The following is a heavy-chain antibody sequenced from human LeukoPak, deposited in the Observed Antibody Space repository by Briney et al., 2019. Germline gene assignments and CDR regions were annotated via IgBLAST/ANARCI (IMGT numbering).Heavy chain of an antibody. CDR1: GYTFTSYG. V-gene: IGHV1-2*02. D-gene: IGHD3-3*01. Sequence: ASVKVSCKASGYTFTSYGISWVRQAPGQGLEWMGWINPNSGGTNYAQKFQGRVTMTRDTSISTAYMELSRLRSDDTAVYYCARGKITIFGVLPDWGQGTLVTVSS. CDR2: INPNSGGT. J-gene: IGHJ4*02. CDR3: ARGKITIFGVLPD.